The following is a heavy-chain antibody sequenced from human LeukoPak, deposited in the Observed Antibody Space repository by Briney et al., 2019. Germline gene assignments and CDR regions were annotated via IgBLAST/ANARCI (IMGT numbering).Heavy chain of an antibody. J-gene: IGHJ3*02. CDR2: INNDGSDT. CDR3: ARDQGQWLVPKGAFDI. V-gene: IGHV3-74*01. CDR1: GFTLSAYW. Sequence: PGGSLRLSCAASGFTLSAYWMYWVRQAPGKGPVWDAFINNDGSDTNYADSVKGRFTISRDNAESTLYLQMNSLRAEDTAVYYCARDQGQWLVPKGAFDIWGQGTMVTVSS. D-gene: IGHD6-19*01.